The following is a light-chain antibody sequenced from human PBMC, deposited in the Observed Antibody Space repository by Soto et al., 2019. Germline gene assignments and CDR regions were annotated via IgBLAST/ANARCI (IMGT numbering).Light chain of an antibody. Sequence: EIVMTQSPATLSVSPGEGATLSCRASQSVSSNLAWYQQKPGQAPRLLIYGASTRATGITARFSGSGSGTDFTLTISSLQSEDFGVYYCQQYNNWPETFGQGTKVEIK. J-gene: IGKJ1*01. V-gene: IGKV3-15*01. CDR2: GAS. CDR3: QQYNNWPET. CDR1: QSVSSN.